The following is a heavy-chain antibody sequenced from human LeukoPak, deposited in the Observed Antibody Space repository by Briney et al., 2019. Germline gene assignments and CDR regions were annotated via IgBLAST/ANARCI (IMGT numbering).Heavy chain of an antibody. V-gene: IGHV1-2*02. D-gene: IGHD3-22*01. CDR3: ARDGDYYDSRDLDY. Sequence: ASVKVSCKASGYTFTGYYMHWVQQAPGQGLEWMGWINPNSGGTNYAQKFQGRVTMTRDTSISTAYMELSRLRSDDTAVYYCARDGDYYDSRDLDYWGQGTLVTVSS. J-gene: IGHJ4*02. CDR2: INPNSGGT. CDR1: GYTFTGYY.